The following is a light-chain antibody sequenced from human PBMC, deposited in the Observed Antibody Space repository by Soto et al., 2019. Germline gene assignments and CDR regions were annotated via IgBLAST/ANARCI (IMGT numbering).Light chain of an antibody. V-gene: IGKV1-39*01. Sequence: DIQMTQSPSSLSASVGDRVTITCRASQSITTYLNWYQQKPGKAPKLLIYAASNLQSGVPSRFSGSASGTDFTLTISSLQPEDFADYFCQQSFNTPRTFGQGTRVEIK. CDR2: AAS. J-gene: IGKJ1*01. CDR1: QSITTY. CDR3: QQSFNTPRT.